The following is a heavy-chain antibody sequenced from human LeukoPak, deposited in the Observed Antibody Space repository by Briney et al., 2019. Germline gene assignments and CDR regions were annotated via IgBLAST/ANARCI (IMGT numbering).Heavy chain of an antibody. CDR2: ISSNGLST. V-gene: IGHV3-64*01. CDR3: ARIRSTPVGLDY. Sequence: GGSLRLSCAASGFIFSDYAMHWVRQASRKGLEYVTAISSNGLSTNYASSVKGRFTISRDNSKNTLYLQMGSLRAEDTAVYYCARIRSTPVGLDYWGQGTLVTVSS. J-gene: IGHJ4*02. D-gene: IGHD1-26*01. CDR1: GFIFSDYA.